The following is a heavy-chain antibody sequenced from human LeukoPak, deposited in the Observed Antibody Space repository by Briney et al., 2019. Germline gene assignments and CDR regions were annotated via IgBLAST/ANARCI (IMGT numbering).Heavy chain of an antibody. J-gene: IGHJ4*02. V-gene: IGHV3-30*18. CDR3: AKDTSLSSYGATFDY. CDR1: GFTFSSYG. CDR2: ISYDGSNK. D-gene: IGHD4/OR15-4a*01. Sequence: GGSLRLSCAASGFTFSSYGMHWVRQAPGKGLERVAVISYDGSNKYYADSVKGRFTISRDNSKNTLYLQMNSLRAEDTAVYYCAKDTSLSSYGATFDYWGQGTLVTVSS.